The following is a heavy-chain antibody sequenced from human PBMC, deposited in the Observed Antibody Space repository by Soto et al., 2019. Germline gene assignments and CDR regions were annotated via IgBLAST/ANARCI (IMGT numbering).Heavy chain of an antibody. D-gene: IGHD1-1*01. CDR2: IHYSGTT. J-gene: IGHJ5*02. CDR1: GGSIRSCGFY. CDR3: ANHGRPLGLDT. Sequence: SGTLSLTCTVCGGSIRSCGFYWTWISKPPGKGLEWIGCIHYSGTTNYSPSLRSRITISVDTSKNQFSLTLTSVTAADTAVYYCANHGRPLGLDTWGQGTLVNVSS. V-gene: IGHV4-39*01.